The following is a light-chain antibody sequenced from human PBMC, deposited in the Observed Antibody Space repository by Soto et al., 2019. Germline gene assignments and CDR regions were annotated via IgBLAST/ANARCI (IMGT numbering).Light chain of an antibody. V-gene: IGLV2-14*01. J-gene: IGLJ1*01. CDR3: SSYTSSSNDYV. CDR2: EVS. CDR1: SSDVGGYNY. Sequence: QSALTQPASVSGSPGQSITISCTGTSSDVGGYNYVSWYQQHPGKAPKLMIYEVSNRPSGVSNRFSGSKSGNTASLTISVLQAEDEADYYCSSYTSSSNDYVFGTGTKVTVL.